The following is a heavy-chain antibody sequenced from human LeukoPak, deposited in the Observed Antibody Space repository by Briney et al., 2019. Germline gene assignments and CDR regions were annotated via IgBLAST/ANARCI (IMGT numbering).Heavy chain of an antibody. V-gene: IGHV3-48*01. CDR2: ISSSSSTT. J-gene: IGHJ4*02. D-gene: IGHD4-17*01. CDR1: GFTFSSYE. Sequence: GGSLRLSCAASGFTFSSYEMNWVRQAPGKGLEWVSYISSSSSTTYYADSMKGRFTISRDNAKNSLYLHMNGLRAEDTALYYCARDAYYGDYPDYWGQGILVTVSS. CDR3: ARDAYYGDYPDY.